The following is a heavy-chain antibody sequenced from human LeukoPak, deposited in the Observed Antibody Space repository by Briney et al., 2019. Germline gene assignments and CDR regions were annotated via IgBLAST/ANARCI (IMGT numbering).Heavy chain of an antibody. CDR3: ARGADYGDYHNWFDP. V-gene: IGHV1-2*02. J-gene: IGHJ5*02. CDR2: INPNSGGT. CDR1: GYTFTSYD. D-gene: IGHD4-17*01. Sequence: ASVKVSCKASGYTFTSYDINWVRQATGQGLEWMGWINPNSGGTNYAQKFQGRVTMTRDTSISTAYMELSRLRSDDTAVYYCARGADYGDYHNWFDPWGQGTLVTVSS.